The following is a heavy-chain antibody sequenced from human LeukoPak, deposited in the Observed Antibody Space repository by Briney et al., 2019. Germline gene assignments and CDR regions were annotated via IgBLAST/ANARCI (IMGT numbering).Heavy chain of an antibody. CDR3: ARALSRGYSGYDYGLGY. CDR1: GYTFINYG. Sequence: ASVKVSCTASGYTFINYGVTWVRQAPGQGLEWMGWISASNGNTNYARKLQGRVTMTTETSTSTAYMELRSLRSDDTAVYYCARALSRGYSGYDYGLGYWGQGTLVTVSS. D-gene: IGHD5-12*01. V-gene: IGHV1-18*01. J-gene: IGHJ4*02. CDR2: ISASNGNT.